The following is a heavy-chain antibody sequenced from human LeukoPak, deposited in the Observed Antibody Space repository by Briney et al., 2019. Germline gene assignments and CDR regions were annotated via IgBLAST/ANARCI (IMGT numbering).Heavy chain of an antibody. J-gene: IGHJ2*01. V-gene: IGHV3-48*03. CDR2: ISNTGSTI. D-gene: IGHD1-26*01. CDR1: GFDFIIYE. Sequence: PGGSLRLSCVASGFDFIIYEMNWIRQAPGKGLEWVSYISNTGSTIYYADSVQGRFTISRDNAKNSLHLQMNSLRAEDTAVYYCARDHPAPGINWFFDLWGRGTLVTVSP. CDR3: ARDHPAPGINWFFDL.